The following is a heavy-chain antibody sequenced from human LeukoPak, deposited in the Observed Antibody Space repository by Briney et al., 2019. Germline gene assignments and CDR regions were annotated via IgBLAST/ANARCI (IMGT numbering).Heavy chain of an antibody. CDR1: GYTFTSYY. Sequence: ASVKVSCKASGYTFTSYYMHWVRQAPGQGLEWMGIINPSGGSTSYAQKFQGRVTMTRDTSTSTVYMELSSLRSEDTAVYYCARDVITMARGVLFGVTYYYYGMDVWGQGTTVTVSS. CDR3: ARDVITMARGVLFGVTYYYYGMDV. J-gene: IGHJ6*02. CDR2: INPSGGST. V-gene: IGHV1-46*01. D-gene: IGHD3-10*01.